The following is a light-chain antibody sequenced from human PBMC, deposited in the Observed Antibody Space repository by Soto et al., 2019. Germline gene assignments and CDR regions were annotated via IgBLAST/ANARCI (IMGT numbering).Light chain of an antibody. CDR2: DND. Sequence: QSVLTQPPSVSAAPGQKVTISCSGSSSNIGSNYVSWYQQLPKTAPKLLIHDNDQRPSGIPDRFSGSKSGTSATLDITGLQTGDDADYYCGTWDSSLTAVVFGGGTKLTVL. J-gene: IGLJ2*01. V-gene: IGLV1-51*01. CDR3: GTWDSSLTAVV. CDR1: SSNIGSNY.